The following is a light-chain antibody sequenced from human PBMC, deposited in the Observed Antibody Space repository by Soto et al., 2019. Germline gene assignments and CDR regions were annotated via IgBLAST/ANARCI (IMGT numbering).Light chain of an antibody. V-gene: IGKV4-1*01. Sequence: IVMTQSPDSMAVSLGERDTINCKSSQSVLSRSNYKNYLAWYQQKPGQPPQLLIYWASTRESGVPDRFRGSGSGTYYTLTNTSLQAEDEAVYYNIQYYLTIAHSFGGGTQ. CDR2: WAS. CDR1: QSVLSRSNYKNY. J-gene: IGKJ4*01. CDR3: IQYYLTIAHS.